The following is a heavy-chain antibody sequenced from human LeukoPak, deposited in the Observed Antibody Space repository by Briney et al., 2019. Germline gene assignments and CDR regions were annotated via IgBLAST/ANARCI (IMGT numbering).Heavy chain of an antibody. CDR1: GGTFISYT. CDR2: IIPIFGTA. D-gene: IGHD2-15*01. J-gene: IGHJ3*02. CDR3: ARVGGGYPLGPAAFDI. V-gene: IGHV1-69*01. Sequence: SVKVSCKASGGTFISYTISWVRQAPGQGLEWMGGIIPIFGTANYAQKFQGRVTITADESTRTAYMELSSLRSEDTAVYYCARVGGGYPLGPAAFDIWGQGTMVTVSS.